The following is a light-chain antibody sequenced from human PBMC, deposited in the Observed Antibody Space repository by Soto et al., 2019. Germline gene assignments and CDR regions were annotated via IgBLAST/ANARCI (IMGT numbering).Light chain of an antibody. CDR2: EVS. CDR3: SSYTSSSTPYV. CDR1: SSDVGGYNY. Sequence: QSALTQPASVSGSPGQSITISCPGTSSDVGGYNYVSWYHQHPGKAPKLMIYEVSNRPSGVSNRFSGSKSGNTASLTISGLQAEDEADYYCSSYTSSSTPYVFGTGTKVTVL. V-gene: IGLV2-14*01. J-gene: IGLJ1*01.